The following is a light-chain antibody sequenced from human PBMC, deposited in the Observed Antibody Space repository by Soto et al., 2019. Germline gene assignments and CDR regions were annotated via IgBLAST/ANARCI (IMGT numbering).Light chain of an antibody. J-gene: IGKJ4*01. CDR3: RQSYSTLLT. V-gene: IGKV1-39*01. CDR1: QSISSY. CDR2: AAS. Sequence: DIQMTQSPSSLSASVGDRVTITCRASQSISSYLNWYQQKPGKAPKLLIYAASSLQSGVHSRFSGSGSGTDFTLTISSLQPEDFATYYCRQSYSTLLTFGGGTKVEIK.